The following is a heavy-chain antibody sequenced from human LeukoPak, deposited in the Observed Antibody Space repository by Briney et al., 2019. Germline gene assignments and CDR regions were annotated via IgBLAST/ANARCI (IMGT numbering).Heavy chain of an antibody. Sequence: PSETLSLTCTVSGGSISSGSYYWSWIRQPAGKGLEWIGRIYTSGSTNYNPSLKSRVTISVDTSKNQFSLKLSSVTAADTAVYYCARGGRVGLRFLESAFDIWGQGTMVTVSS. V-gene: IGHV4-61*02. CDR1: GGSISSGSYY. CDR2: IYTSGST. D-gene: IGHD3-3*01. J-gene: IGHJ3*02. CDR3: ARGGRVGLRFLESAFDI.